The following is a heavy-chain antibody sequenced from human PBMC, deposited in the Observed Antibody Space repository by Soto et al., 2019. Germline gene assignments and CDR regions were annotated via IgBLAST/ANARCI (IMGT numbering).Heavy chain of an antibody. J-gene: IGHJ4*02. Sequence: QVQLVQSGAEVKKPGSSVKVSCKASGGTFSSYSINWVRQAPGQGLEWMGEFIPIFGTANYAQKFQGRVTITADESTSTDYMELSSLRAEDTAVYYCARDGGRHSGGIDYWGQGTLVTVSS. D-gene: IGHD1-26*01. CDR3: ARDGGRHSGGIDY. CDR2: FIPIFGTA. V-gene: IGHV1-69*01. CDR1: GGTFSSYS.